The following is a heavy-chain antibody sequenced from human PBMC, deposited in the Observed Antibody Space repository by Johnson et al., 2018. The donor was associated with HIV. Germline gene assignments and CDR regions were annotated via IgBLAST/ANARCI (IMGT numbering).Heavy chain of an antibody. V-gene: IGHV3-20*03. CDR2: INWNAGRT. Sequence: MKWVRQTPGMGLAWVSAINWNAGRTGYTDSLKGRFIISRDNAKNSLYLQMNSLRAEDTAVYYCATLNGRAFDIWGQGTMVTVSS. CDR3: ATLNGRAFDI. J-gene: IGHJ3*02.